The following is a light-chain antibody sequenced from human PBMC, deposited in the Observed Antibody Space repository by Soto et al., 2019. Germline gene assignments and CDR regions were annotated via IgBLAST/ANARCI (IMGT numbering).Light chain of an antibody. CDR3: AAWDDSLSGGV. V-gene: IGLV1-47*02. J-gene: IGLJ1*01. CDR2: SND. CDR1: SFNIGFNY. Sequence: QSVLTQPPSASGTPGQTVTISCSGSSFNIGFNYVYWYQQFPGMAPKLLIHSNDERPSGVPDRFSGSKSGTSASLAISGLRSEDEAEYYCAAWDDSLSGGVFGTGTKLTVL.